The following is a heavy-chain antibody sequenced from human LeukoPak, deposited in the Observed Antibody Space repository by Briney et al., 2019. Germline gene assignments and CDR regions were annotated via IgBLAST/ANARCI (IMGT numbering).Heavy chain of an antibody. J-gene: IGHJ5*02. CDR3: ARVHDQEPNGWFGP. CDR2: MNTNSGNT. Sequence: GASVKVSCKASGYTFSSYDINWVRQATGQGLEWMGWMNTNSGNTGFAQKFKGRLTLTRDTSIGTAYMELSSLEPEDTAIYYCARVHDQEPNGWFGPWGQGTQVTVSS. CDR1: GYTFSSYD. V-gene: IGHV1-8*02. D-gene: IGHD1-26*01.